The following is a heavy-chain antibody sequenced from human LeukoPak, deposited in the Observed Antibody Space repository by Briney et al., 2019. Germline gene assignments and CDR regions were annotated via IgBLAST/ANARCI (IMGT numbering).Heavy chain of an antibody. D-gene: IGHD3-22*01. V-gene: IGHV3-15*01. J-gene: IGHJ4*02. CDR1: GFTFSNAW. CDR2: IKSKTDGGTT. Sequence: GGSLRLSCAASGFTFSNAWMSWVRQAPGKGLEWVGRIKSKTDGGTTDYAAPVKGRFTISRDDSKNTLYLQMNSLKTEDTAVYYCTTDYYYDSRGFFDYWGQGTLVTVPS. CDR3: TTDYYYDSRGFFDY.